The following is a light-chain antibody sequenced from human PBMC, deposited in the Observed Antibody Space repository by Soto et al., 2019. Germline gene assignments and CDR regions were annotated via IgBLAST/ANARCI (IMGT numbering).Light chain of an antibody. V-gene: IGLV2-14*01. CDR3: CSYAASFWV. CDR1: SSDVGGYNY. CDR2: EVS. Sequence: QSALTQPASVSGSPGQSITISCTGTSSDVGGYNYVSWYQQHPGKAPKLMIYEVSNRPSGVSNRFSGSKSGNTASLTISGLQAEDEADYYCCSYAASFWVFGGGTKVTVL. J-gene: IGLJ3*02.